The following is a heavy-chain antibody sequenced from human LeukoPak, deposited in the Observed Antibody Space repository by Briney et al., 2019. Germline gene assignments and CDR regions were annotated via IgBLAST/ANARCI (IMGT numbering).Heavy chain of an antibody. J-gene: IGHJ4*02. V-gene: IGHV1-18*01. CDR3: AREWELLPFDY. CDR2: ISAYNGNT. CDR1: AYTFTSYG. D-gene: IGHD1-26*01. Sequence: LKLPCKASAYTFTSYGITWVRQAPGQGLDWMGWISAYNGNTNYAQKLQGRVTMTTDTSTSTAYMELRSLRSDDTAVYYCAREWELLPFDYWGQGTLVTVSS.